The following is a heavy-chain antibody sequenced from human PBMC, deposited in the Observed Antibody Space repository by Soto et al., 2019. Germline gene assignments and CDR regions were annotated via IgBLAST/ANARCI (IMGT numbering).Heavy chain of an antibody. CDR3: ASDGNQLWLRMKPDYFQH. V-gene: IGHV1-69*02. D-gene: IGHD5-18*01. J-gene: IGHJ1*01. Sequence: QVQLVQSGAEVKKPGSSVKVSCKASGGTFCSYTISWVRQAPGQGLEWMGRIIPLLGIANYAQKFHGRVTVTADKATSTAYRELSSLRSEDTAVYYCASDGNQLWLRMKPDYFQHWGQGTLVTVSS. CDR2: IIPLLGIA. CDR1: GGTFCSYT.